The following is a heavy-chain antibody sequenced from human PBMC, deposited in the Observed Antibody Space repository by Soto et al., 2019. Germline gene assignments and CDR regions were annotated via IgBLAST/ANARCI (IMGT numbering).Heavy chain of an antibody. J-gene: IGHJ6*02. CDR1: GFTFSSYG. CDR3: ANREEYSSFAAQTYGMDV. Sequence: PGGSLRLSCAASGFTFSSYGMHWVRQAPGKGLEWVAVISYDGSNKYYADSVKGRFTISRDNSKNTLYLQMNSLRAEDTAVYYCANREEYSSFAAQTYGMDVWGQGTTVTVSS. CDR2: ISYDGSNK. V-gene: IGHV3-30*18. D-gene: IGHD2-15*01.